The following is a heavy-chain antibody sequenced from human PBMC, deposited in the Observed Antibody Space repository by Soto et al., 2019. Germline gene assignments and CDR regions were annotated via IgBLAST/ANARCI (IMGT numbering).Heavy chain of an antibody. CDR1: GFTFRSCA. J-gene: IGHJ6*02. Sequence: PGGSPRLSCAASGFTFRSCAMGWVRQAPGKGLEWVSDIIDSGASTYYADSVKGRFTISRDNSKSTLYLQMNSLRAEDTALYYCAKGRSYYYYYGVDVWGQGTTVTVSS. V-gene: IGHV3-23*01. CDR2: IIDSGAST. CDR3: AKGRSYYYYYGVDV.